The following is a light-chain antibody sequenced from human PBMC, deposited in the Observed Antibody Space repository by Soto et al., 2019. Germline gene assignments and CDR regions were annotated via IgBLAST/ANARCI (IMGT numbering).Light chain of an antibody. Sequence: EIVLTQSPGTLSLSPGERATLSCTASEIITTRFIAWYQQKRGQAPRLVIWGASRRATGIPDRFSGSGSGTDFTLTVSRLEPEDFAVYYCQQYSVSPWTFGQGTRVEIK. CDR2: GAS. J-gene: IGKJ1*01. CDR3: QQYSVSPWT. V-gene: IGKV3-20*01. CDR1: EIITTRF.